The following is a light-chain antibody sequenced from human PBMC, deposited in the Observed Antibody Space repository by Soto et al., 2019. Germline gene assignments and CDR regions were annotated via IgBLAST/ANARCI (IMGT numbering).Light chain of an antibody. V-gene: IGKV1-27*01. CDR3: QRYTHGST. Sequence: DIQMTQSPSSLSASVGDRVTITCRASQGIRNNLAWYQQKPGRVPTLLIYAASILQSGVPPRFSGSGSGTDFTLTITSLQPEDVGTFYCQRYTHGSTFGQGTKVEI. CDR2: AAS. CDR1: QGIRNN. J-gene: IGKJ1*01.